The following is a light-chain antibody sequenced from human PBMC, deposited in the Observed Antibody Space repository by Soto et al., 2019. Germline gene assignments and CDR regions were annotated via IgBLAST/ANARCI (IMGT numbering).Light chain of an antibody. V-gene: IGKV1-17*01. Sequence: DIQMTQFPSSLSASVGDRVTITCRASQGIRNDLGWYQQKPGKAPKRLIYAASSLQSGVPTRFSGSASGTELTLAIGSRQPEDSATLYWPQHSTYPFRFVQGTKVQIK. CDR1: QGIRND. CDR2: AAS. CDR3: PQHSTYPFR. J-gene: IGKJ2*03.